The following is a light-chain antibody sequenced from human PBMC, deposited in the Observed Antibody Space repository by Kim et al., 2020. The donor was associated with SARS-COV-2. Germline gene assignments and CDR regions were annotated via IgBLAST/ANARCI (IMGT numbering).Light chain of an antibody. V-gene: IGKV3-15*01. CDR2: DAS. CDR1: QSANSN. J-gene: IGKJ4*01. CDR3: QQYDKWPLT. Sequence: SPGERATLSCRASQSANSNLAWYQQKPGQAPRLLIYDASTRATDIPARFSGSGSGTDFTLTITCLQPEDFAVYYCQQYDKWPLTFGGGTKVDIK.